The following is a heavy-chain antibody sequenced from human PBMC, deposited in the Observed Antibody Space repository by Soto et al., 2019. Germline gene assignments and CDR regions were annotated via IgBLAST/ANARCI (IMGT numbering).Heavy chain of an antibody. CDR1: GGSISSGDYY. CDR2: IYYSGSS. CDR3: ARDGGTGTTSDYYYGRDV. Sequence: QVQLQESGPGLVKPSQTLSLTCTVSGGSISSGDYYWSWIRQPPGKGLEWIGYIYYSGSSYYNPSPKSRVTITVDTSKNQFSLRLSSVTAADTAVYYCARDGGTGTTSDYYYGRDVWGQGTTVTVSS. J-gene: IGHJ6*02. D-gene: IGHD1-7*01. V-gene: IGHV4-30-4*01.